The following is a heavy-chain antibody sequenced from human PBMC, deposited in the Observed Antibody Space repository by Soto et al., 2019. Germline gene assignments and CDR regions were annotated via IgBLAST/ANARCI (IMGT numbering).Heavy chain of an antibody. Sequence: SETLSLTCTVSGDSISKYYCSWIRQSPGKGLEWIGYIYYSGSTNYNPSLKSRVTISIDKSKNQFPLKLTSVTAADTAVYYCAKANSGYGSFDHWGQGMLVT. CDR1: GDSISKYY. D-gene: IGHD5-12*01. J-gene: IGHJ4*02. CDR3: AKANSGYGSFDH. CDR2: IYYSGST. V-gene: IGHV4-59*01.